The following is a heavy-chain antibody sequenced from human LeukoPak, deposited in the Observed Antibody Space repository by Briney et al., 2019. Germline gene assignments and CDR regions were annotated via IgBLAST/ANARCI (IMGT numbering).Heavy chain of an antibody. Sequence: GGSLRLSCAASGFTFSSYSMNWVRQAPGKGLEWVSSISSSSSYIYYADSVKGRFTISRDNAKNTLYLQMDSLRAEDTAVYYCTTGIGNYYYYWGQGTLVTVAS. J-gene: IGHJ4*02. CDR3: TTGIGNYYYY. CDR2: ISSSSSYI. D-gene: IGHD1-14*01. V-gene: IGHV3-21*01. CDR1: GFTFSSYS.